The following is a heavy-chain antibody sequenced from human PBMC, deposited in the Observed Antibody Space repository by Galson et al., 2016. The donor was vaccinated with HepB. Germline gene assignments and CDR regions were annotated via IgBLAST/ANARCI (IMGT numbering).Heavy chain of an antibody. J-gene: IGHJ3*02. CDR1: GFTFSAYP. V-gene: IGHV3-74*01. CDR2: IFTDGSDT. CDR3: GRGSKYGFDM. Sequence: SLRLSCAASGFTFSAYPMHWVRQAPGKGLVWISRIFTDGSDTLYADSVKGRFTISRDNAKNTLFLQMNSLRADDTAVYYCGRGSKYGFDMWGQGTMVTVSS.